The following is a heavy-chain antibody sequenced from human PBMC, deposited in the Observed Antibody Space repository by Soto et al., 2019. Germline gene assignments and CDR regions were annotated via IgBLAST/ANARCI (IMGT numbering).Heavy chain of an antibody. V-gene: IGHV3-33*01. Sequence: GGSLRLSCAASGFIFSDYGMHWVRQAPGKGLEWVAVIWFDGSNKYYADSVKGRFTVSRDNSKNTVYLQMNGLRAEDTGVFYCARDPSHGSGSYLDYWGQGTLVTVS. CDR3: ARDPSHGSGSYLDY. J-gene: IGHJ4*02. CDR1: GFIFSDYG. D-gene: IGHD3-10*01. CDR2: IWFDGSNK.